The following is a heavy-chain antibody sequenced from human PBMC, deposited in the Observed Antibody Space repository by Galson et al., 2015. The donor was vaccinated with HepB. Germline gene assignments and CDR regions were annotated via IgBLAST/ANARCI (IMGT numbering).Heavy chain of an antibody. V-gene: IGHV3-30*18. CDR2: ISNDGSNK. J-gene: IGHJ4*02. D-gene: IGHD7-27*01. CDR3: AKGASGDGNFDY. Sequence: SLRLSCAASGFTFSGSGIHWVRQAPGKGLEWVAVISNDGSNKYYADSVKGRFTISRDNSKKTLYLQMNSLGSEDTAVYYCAKGASGDGNFDYWGQGTLVTVSS. CDR1: GFTFSGSG.